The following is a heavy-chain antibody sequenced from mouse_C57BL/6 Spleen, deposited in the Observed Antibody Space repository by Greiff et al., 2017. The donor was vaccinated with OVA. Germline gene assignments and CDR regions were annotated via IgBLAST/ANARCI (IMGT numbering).Heavy chain of an antibody. J-gene: IGHJ1*03. V-gene: IGHV1-80*01. CDR3: ARWDSHWYFDV. CDR1: GYAFSSYW. D-gene: IGHD4-1*01. CDR2: IYPGDGDT. Sequence: QVQLQQSGAELVKPGASVKISCKASGYAFSSYWMNWVKQRPGKGLEWIGQIYPGDGDTNYNGKLKGKATLTADKSSSTAYMQLSSLTSEDSAVYFFARWDSHWYFDVWGTGTTVTVSS.